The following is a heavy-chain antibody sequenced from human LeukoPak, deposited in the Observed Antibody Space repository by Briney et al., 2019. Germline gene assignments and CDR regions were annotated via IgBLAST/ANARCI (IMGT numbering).Heavy chain of an antibody. CDR2: IYHSGST. V-gene: IGHV4-30-2*01. CDR3: ARGTNMSEVAGRGGFDY. J-gene: IGHJ4*02. D-gene: IGHD6-19*01. Sequence: PSETLSLTCAVSGGSISSGGYSWSWIRQPPGKGLEWIGYIYHSGSTYYNPSLKSRVTISVDRSKNQFSLKLSSVTAADTAVYYCARGTNMSEVAGRGGFDYWGQGTLVTVSS. CDR1: GGSISSGGYS.